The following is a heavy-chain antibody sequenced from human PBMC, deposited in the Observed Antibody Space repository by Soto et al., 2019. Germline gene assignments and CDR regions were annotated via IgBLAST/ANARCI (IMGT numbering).Heavy chain of an antibody. CDR1: GFTFSSYA. CDR3: AKDRVVVVAATPTYFDY. CDR2: ISGSGGST. Sequence: GGSLRLSCAASGFTFSSYAMSWVRQAPGKGLEWVSAISGSGGSTYYADSVKGRFTISRDNSKNTLYLQMNSLRAEDTAVYYCAKDRVVVVAATPTYFDYWGQGTLVTVSS. V-gene: IGHV3-23*01. J-gene: IGHJ4*02. D-gene: IGHD2-15*01.